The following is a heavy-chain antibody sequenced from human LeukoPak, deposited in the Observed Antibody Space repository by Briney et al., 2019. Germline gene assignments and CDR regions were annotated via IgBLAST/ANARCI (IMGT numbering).Heavy chain of an antibody. Sequence: GGSLRLSCAASGFTFSSYAMHWVRQAPGKGLEWVAVISYDGSNKYYADSVKGRFTISRDNSKNTLYLQMNSLRAEDTAVYYCARELILVGTSDYWGQGTLVTVSS. CDR3: ARELILVGTSDY. CDR1: GFTFSSYA. D-gene: IGHD1-1*01. J-gene: IGHJ4*02. V-gene: IGHV3-30-3*01. CDR2: ISYDGSNK.